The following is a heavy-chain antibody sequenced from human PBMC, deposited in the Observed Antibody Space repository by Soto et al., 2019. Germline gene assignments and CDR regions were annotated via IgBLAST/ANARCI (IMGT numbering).Heavy chain of an antibody. CDR3: TRHSPEHMIRK. J-gene: IGHJ4*02. CDR1: GFTFSGSA. D-gene: IGHD3-22*01. V-gene: IGHV3-73*01. CDR2: IRNRTNGYAT. Sequence: GGSLRLSCAASGFTFSGSAMHCVRQASGKGLEWIGRIRNRTNGYATAYAASVKGRFTISRDDSKNTAYLQLNSLKTEDTAVYFCTRHSPEHMIRKWGQGTLVTVSS.